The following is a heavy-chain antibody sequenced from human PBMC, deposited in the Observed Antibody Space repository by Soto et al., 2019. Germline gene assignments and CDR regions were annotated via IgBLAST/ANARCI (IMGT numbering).Heavy chain of an antibody. CDR2: ISAYNGNT. CDR1: GYTFTSYG. J-gene: IGHJ5*02. D-gene: IGHD2-2*01. Sequence: EASVKVSCKASGYTFTSYGISWVRQAPGQGLEWMGWISAYNGNTNYAQKLQGRVTMTTDTSTSTAYMELRSLRSDDTAVYYCAITIVVVLGNWFDPWGQGTLVTVPQ. CDR3: AITIVVVLGNWFDP. V-gene: IGHV1-18*01.